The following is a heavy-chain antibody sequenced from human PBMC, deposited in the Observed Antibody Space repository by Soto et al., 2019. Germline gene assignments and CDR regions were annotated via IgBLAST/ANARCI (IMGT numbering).Heavy chain of an antibody. V-gene: IGHV3-30*18. D-gene: IGHD1-26*01. Sequence: GGSMRLSCAASGFTFSSYGMHWVRQAPGKGLEWVAVISYDGSNKYYADSVKGRFTISRDNSKNTLYLQMNSLRAEDTAVYYCAKDAELPTEGAFDYWGQGTLVTVSS. CDR2: ISYDGSNK. CDR3: AKDAELPTEGAFDY. J-gene: IGHJ4*02. CDR1: GFTFSSYG.